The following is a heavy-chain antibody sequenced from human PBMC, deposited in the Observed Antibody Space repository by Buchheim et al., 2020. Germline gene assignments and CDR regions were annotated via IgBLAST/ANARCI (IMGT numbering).Heavy chain of an antibody. V-gene: IGHV3-30*18. CDR1: GFTFSSYG. J-gene: IGHJ4*02. CDR3: AKDIRGDSDFFDY. CDR2: ITDDGAND. D-gene: IGHD3-10*01. Sequence: QVQLVESGGGVVQPGRSLRLSCAASGFTFSSYGMHWVRQAPGKGLEWVAAITDDGANDYYADSVKGRFTISRDNSKNTLYLQMNSLRAEDTAVYYCAKDIRGDSDFFDYWGLGTL.